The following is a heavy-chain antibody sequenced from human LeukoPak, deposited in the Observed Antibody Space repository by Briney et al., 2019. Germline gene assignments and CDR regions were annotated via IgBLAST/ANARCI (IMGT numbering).Heavy chain of an antibody. CDR1: GFRFDDYA. CDR3: VRGTTVTTMGWLDH. Sequence: GGSLRLSCAASGFRFDDYAVHWVRQGPGKGLEWVSGISSTSGTMDYADSVKGRFTISRDNAKNSLYLQMSSLRAEDTAFYYCVRGTTVTTMGWLDHWGQGTLVTVSS. V-gene: IGHV3-9*01. J-gene: IGHJ5*02. D-gene: IGHD4-17*01. CDR2: ISSTSGTM.